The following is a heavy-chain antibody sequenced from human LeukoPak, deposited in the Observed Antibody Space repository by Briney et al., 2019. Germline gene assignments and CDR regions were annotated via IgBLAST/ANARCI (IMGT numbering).Heavy chain of an antibody. V-gene: IGHV4-4*07. J-gene: IGHJ6*03. CDR1: GGSISSYY. Sequence: SETLSLTCSVSGGSISSYYWSWIRQPAGKGLEWIGRIYTSGSTNYNPSLKSRVTMSVDTSKNQFSLKLSSVTAADTAVYYCARSGARYCSSTSCYGGSYYYYYYMDVWGKGTTVTVSS. CDR2: IYTSGST. D-gene: IGHD2-2*01. CDR3: ARSGARYCSSTSCYGGSYYYYYYMDV.